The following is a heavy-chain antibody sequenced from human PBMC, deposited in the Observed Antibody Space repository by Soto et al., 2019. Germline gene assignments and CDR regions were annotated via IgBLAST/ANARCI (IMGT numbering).Heavy chain of an antibody. CDR1: GLIFTDYW. CDR3: ARDHGGSTWFVGIYYYFGVDV. Sequence: GGSLRLSCAASGLIFTDYWIHWVRQAPGKGLEWVSYISGSSDTIYYADSVKGRFTISRDNAKNSLYLQMDSLRDEDTAVYYCARDHGGSTWFVGIYYYFGVDVWGQGTTVTVSS. V-gene: IGHV3-48*02. J-gene: IGHJ6*02. D-gene: IGHD6-13*01. CDR2: ISGSSDTI.